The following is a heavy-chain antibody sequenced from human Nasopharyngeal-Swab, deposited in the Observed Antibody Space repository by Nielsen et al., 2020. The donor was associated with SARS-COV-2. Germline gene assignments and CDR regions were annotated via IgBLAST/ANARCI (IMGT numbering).Heavy chain of an antibody. CDR1: GFTFSSYA. J-gene: IGHJ6*02. Sequence: GGSLRLSCAASGFTFSSYAMSWVRQAPGKGLEGDSVIYSGGSSTYYADSVKGRFTISRDNSKNTLYLQMNSLRAEDTAVYYCANLLFSSSWYEGYYYGMDVWGQGTTVTVSS. CDR2: IYSGGSST. D-gene: IGHD6-13*01. V-gene: IGHV3-23*03. CDR3: ANLLFSSSWYEGYYYGMDV.